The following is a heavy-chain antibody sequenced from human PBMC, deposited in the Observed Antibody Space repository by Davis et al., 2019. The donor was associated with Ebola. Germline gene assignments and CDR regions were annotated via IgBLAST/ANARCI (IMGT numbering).Heavy chain of an antibody. CDR2: ISGSGGST. Sequence: PGGSLRLSCAASGFTFSSYAMSWVRQAPGKGLEWVSAISGSGGSTYYADSVKGRFTISRDNSKNTLYLQMNSLRAEDTAVYYCAKGGNYEFSYYYYGMDVWGQGTTVTVSS. CDR1: GFTFSSYA. J-gene: IGHJ6*02. CDR3: AKGGNYEFSYYYYGMDV. V-gene: IGHV3-23*01. D-gene: IGHD1-7*01.